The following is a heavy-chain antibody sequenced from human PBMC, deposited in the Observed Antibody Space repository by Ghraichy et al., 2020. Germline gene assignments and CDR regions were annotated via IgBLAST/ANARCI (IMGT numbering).Heavy chain of an antibody. D-gene: IGHD3-16*01. CDR1: GMSVSSTSYY. Sequence: GSLSLTCFVSGMSVSSTSYYWSWIRQSPGKGLEFIGEIYHSGTTNYNPSLESRVTMSVDPSKSQFSLKLRTVTAADTAVYYCVRVDYGTPYNWFDPWGQGTLVTVSS. V-gene: IGHV4-61*01. CDR3: VRVDYGTPYNWFDP. CDR2: IYHSGTT. J-gene: IGHJ5*02.